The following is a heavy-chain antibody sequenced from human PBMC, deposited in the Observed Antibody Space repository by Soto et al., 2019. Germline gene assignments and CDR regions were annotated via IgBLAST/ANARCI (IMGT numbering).Heavy chain of an antibody. J-gene: IGHJ4*02. CDR3: ARDWGRDGCFDY. V-gene: IGHV4-31*03. Sequence: SETLSLTCTVSGGSISSGDYYWSWIRQHPGKGLEWIGDIYYSGSTYYNPSLKSRVTISVDTSKNQFSLKLSSVTAADTAVYYCARDWGRDGCFDYWGQGTLVTVSS. CDR1: GGSISSGDYY. CDR2: IYYSGST. D-gene: IGHD3-16*01.